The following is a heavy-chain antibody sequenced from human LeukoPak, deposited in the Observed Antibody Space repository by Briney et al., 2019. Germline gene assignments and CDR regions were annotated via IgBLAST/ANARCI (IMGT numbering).Heavy chain of an antibody. CDR2: IDPSGSA. Sequence: SETLSLTCTVSGGSISGYYWSWIRQSPEKGLEWIGYIDPSGSASYNPSLKSRVTLFVDTSKNLFSLILTSVSASDTAIYYCARDHWLFSSKTWYYYGMDVWGQGTTVTVSS. CDR3: ARDHWLFSSKTWYYYGMDV. D-gene: IGHD3-9*01. V-gene: IGHV4-59*01. CDR1: GGSISGYY. J-gene: IGHJ6*02.